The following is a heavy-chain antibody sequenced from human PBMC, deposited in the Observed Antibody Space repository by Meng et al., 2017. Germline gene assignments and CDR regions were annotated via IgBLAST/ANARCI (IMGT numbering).Heavy chain of an antibody. CDR3: ATSYYYDSSGYYWRIRTEYFQH. V-gene: IGHV4-34*01. Sequence: QVQLQQWGAGLLKPSETLSLTCAVYGGSFSGYYWSWIRQPPGKGLEWIGEINHSGSTNYNPSLKSRVTISVDTSKNQFSLKLSSVTAADTAVYYCATSYYYDSSGYYWRIRTEYFQHWGQGTLVTVSS. CDR2: INHSGST. CDR1: GGSFSGYY. J-gene: IGHJ1*01. D-gene: IGHD3-22*01.